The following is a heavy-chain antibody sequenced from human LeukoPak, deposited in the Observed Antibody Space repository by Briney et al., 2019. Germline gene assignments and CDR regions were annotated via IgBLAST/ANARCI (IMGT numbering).Heavy chain of an antibody. J-gene: IGHJ5*02. Sequence: ASVKVSCKASGYTFTGYYMHWVRQAPGQGLEWMGRINPNSGGTNSAQEVQGRVTMTRATSNSTASLELSRLRSDDTAVYYCAGDQKVRAVTWFDPWGQGPLVTVSS. CDR1: GYTFTGYY. V-gene: IGHV1-2*06. D-gene: IGHD3-10*01. CDR2: INPNSGGT. CDR3: AGDQKVRAVTWFDP.